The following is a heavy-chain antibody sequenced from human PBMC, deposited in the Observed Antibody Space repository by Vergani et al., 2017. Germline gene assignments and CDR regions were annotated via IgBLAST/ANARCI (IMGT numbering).Heavy chain of an antibody. CDR3: AKALAVSIWYFDL. D-gene: IGHD6-19*01. CDR2: IRGSGGST. J-gene: IGHJ2*01. Sequence: EVQLLESGGGLVQPGGSLRLSCAASGFTFSSYAMGWVRQAPGKGLEWVSAIRGSGGSTSYADSVKGRFTISRDNSKDTLYLQMNSLRGDDTAVYYCAKALAVSIWYFDLWGRGTLVTVSS. V-gene: IGHV3-23*01. CDR1: GFTFSSYA.